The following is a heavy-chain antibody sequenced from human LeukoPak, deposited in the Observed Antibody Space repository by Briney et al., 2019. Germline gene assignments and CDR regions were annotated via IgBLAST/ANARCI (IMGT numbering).Heavy chain of an antibody. CDR2: ISAYNGNT. V-gene: IGHV1-18*01. CDR1: GYTFTSYG. Sequence: ASVKVSCKASGYTFTSYGISWVRQAPGQGLEWLGWISAYNGNTNYAQKLQGRVTMTTDTSTSTAYMELRSLRSDDTAVYYCARVREGTYYDILNGYMESDYWGQGTLVTVSS. CDR3: ARVREGTYYDILNGYMESDY. J-gene: IGHJ4*02. D-gene: IGHD3-9*01.